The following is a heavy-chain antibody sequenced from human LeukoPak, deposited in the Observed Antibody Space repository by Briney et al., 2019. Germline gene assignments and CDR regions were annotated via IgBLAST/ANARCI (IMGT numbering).Heavy chain of an antibody. CDR3: AHMGTIFGVVTTFDP. CDR1: GFSLSTSGVG. CDR2: IYWNDDK. D-gene: IGHD3-3*01. V-gene: IGHV2-5*01. Sequence: SGPTLVKPTQTLTLTCTFSGFSLSTSGVGVGWIRQPPGKALEWLALIYWNDDKRYSPSLKSRLTITKDTSKNQVVLTMTNMDPVDTATYYCAHMGTIFGVVTTFDPWGQGTLVTVSS. J-gene: IGHJ5*02.